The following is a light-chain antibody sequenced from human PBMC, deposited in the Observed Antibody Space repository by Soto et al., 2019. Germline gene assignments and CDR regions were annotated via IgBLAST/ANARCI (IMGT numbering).Light chain of an antibody. CDR2: GAS. CDR1: QSVSSSY. J-gene: IGKJ1*01. V-gene: IGKV3-20*01. CDR3: QQYGSSPRT. Sequence: EIVLTQSPGTLSLSPGERATLSCRASQSVSSSYLAWYQQKPGQAPMLLIDGASSRATGIPDRFTGSGSGTDFTLTISRLEPEDIAVYYCQQYGSSPRTFGQGTKVEIK.